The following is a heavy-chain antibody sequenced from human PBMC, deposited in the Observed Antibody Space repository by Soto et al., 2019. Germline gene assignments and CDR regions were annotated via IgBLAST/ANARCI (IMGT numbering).Heavy chain of an antibody. Sequence: PSETLSLTCTVSGGSISSYYWSWIRQPPGKGLEWIGYIYYSGSTNYNPSLKSRVTISVDTSKNQFSLKLSSVTAADTAVYYCAREAITMVRGVPFNWFDPWGQGNLVTVSS. J-gene: IGHJ5*02. V-gene: IGHV4-59*01. D-gene: IGHD3-10*01. CDR3: AREAITMVRGVPFNWFDP. CDR2: IYYSGST. CDR1: GGSISSYY.